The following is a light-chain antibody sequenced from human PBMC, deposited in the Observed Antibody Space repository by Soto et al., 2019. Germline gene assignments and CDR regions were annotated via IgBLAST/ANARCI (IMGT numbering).Light chain of an antibody. J-gene: IGKJ4*01. CDR1: QGITNY. CDR2: DAS. V-gene: IGKV1-33*01. CDR3: QQYDNLPLT. Sequence: DIQMTQSPSSLSASIGDRVTITCRASQGITNYLAWYQQKAGKVPKLLIYDASTLQSGVPSRFSGSGSGTDFTFTIKSLQPEDIATYYCQQYDNLPLTFGGGTKVDIK.